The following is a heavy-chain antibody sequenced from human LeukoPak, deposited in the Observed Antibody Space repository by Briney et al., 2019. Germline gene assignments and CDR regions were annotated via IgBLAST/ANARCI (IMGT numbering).Heavy chain of an antibody. CDR1: GGTLSSYA. CDR2: IIPIFGTA. Sequence: ASVKVSCKASGGTLSSYAISWVRQAPGQGLEWMGGIIPIFGTANYAQKFQGRVTITTDESTSTAYMELSSLRSEDTAVYYCARGSYDYVWGSYRCPDYWGQGTLVTVSS. D-gene: IGHD3-16*02. CDR3: ARGSYDYVWGSYRCPDY. J-gene: IGHJ4*02. V-gene: IGHV1-69*05.